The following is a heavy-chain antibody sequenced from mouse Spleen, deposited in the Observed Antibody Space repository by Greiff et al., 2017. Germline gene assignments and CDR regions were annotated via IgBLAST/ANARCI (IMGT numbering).Heavy chain of an antibody. D-gene: IGHD2-4*01. CDR1: GFTFSSYG. J-gene: IGHJ2*01. V-gene: IGHV5-6*02. CDR2: ISSGGSYT. Sequence: DVKLVESGGDLVKPGGSLKLSCAASGFTFSSYGMSWVRQTPDKRLEWVATISSGGSYTYYPDSVKGRFTISRDNAKNTLYLQMSSLKSEDTAMYYCARHYDYLDYWGQGTTLTVSS. CDR3: ARHYDYLDY.